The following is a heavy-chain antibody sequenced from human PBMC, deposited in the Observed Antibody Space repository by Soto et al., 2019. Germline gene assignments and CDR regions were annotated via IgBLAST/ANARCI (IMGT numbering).Heavy chain of an antibody. CDR2: IHAGNGNT. CDR1: GYSFSSYA. CDR3: ARGVAFLDY. J-gene: IGHJ4*02. Sequence: GASVKVSCKGSGYSFSSYAIHWVRQAPGQGLEWMGWIHAGNGNTKYSQNFQGRVTISRDTSATTAYMELNSLRSEDMAVYYCARGVAFLDYWGQGTMVTVSS. V-gene: IGHV1-3*01. D-gene: IGHD2-15*01.